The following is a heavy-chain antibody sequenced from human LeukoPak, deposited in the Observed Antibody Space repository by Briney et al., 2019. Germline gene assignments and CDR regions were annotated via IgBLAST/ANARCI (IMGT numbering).Heavy chain of an antibody. CDR3: ARSCSSISCPFDY. CDR1: GGSISGSNYY. Sequence: SETLSLTCTVSGGSISGSNYYWGWIRQPPGKGLEWIGSIYYSGTTYYRPSLKSRVTMSGDTSKNQFSLKLSSVTAADTAVYYCARSCSSISCPFDYWGQGTLVTVSS. CDR2: IYYSGTT. V-gene: IGHV4-39*07. J-gene: IGHJ4*02. D-gene: IGHD2-2*01.